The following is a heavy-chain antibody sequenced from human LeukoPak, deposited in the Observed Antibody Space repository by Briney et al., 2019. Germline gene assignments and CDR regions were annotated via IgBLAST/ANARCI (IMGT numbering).Heavy chain of an antibody. Sequence: GGSLRLSCAASGFTFSSYSMNWVRQAPGKGLEWVSSISSSSSYIYYADSVKGRFTISRDNAKNSLYLQMNSLRAEDTAVYYCAREGAAAMVTFYYYYGMEVWGKGTTVTVS. D-gene: IGHD5-18*01. V-gene: IGHV3-21*01. J-gene: IGHJ6*04. CDR2: ISSSSSYI. CDR1: GFTFSSYS. CDR3: AREGAAAMVTFYYYYGMEV.